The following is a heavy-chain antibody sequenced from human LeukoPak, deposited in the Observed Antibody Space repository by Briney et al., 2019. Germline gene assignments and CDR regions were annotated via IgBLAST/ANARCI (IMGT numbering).Heavy chain of an antibody. J-gene: IGHJ5*02. CDR3: ARGSHCSGGGCHFGWFDP. CDR1: GYTFTSYG. Sequence: ASVKVSCKASGYTFTSYGISWVRQAPGQGLEWMGWISAYNGNTNYAQKLQGRVTMTTDTSTSTAYMELRSLRSDDTAVYYCARGSHCSGGGCHFGWFDPWGQGTLVTVSS. V-gene: IGHV1-18*01. D-gene: IGHD2-15*01. CDR2: ISAYNGNT.